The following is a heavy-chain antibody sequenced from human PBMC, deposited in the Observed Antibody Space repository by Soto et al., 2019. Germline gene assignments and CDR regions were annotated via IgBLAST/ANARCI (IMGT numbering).Heavy chain of an antibody. Sequence: PSETLSLTCTVSGDSISSADYYWSWIRQTPGKRLEWIGHIFYSGTTYYNPSLKSRLTISVDTSKNHFSLRLTSVTAADTAVYYCARDLWVEPELYYYGMDVWGQGTTVTASS. CDR3: ARDLWVEPELYYYGMDV. CDR2: IFYSGTT. V-gene: IGHV4-30-4*01. CDR1: GDSISSADYY. D-gene: IGHD1-1*01. J-gene: IGHJ6*02.